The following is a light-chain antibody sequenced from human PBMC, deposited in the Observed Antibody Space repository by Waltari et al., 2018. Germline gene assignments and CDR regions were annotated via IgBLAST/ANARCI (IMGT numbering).Light chain of an antibody. J-gene: IGKJ4*01. CDR1: QSVLYNSNNKNY. CDR3: QQYGTSPLT. CDR2: GAS. Sequence: DIVMTQSPDSLAVSLGERATINCKSSQSVLYNSNNKNYLAWFQQKPGQAPSLLIYGASSRATGIPDKVSGSGSGTDFTLTISRVEPEDFAVYYCQQYGTSPLTFGGGSKVEI. V-gene: IGKV4-1*01.